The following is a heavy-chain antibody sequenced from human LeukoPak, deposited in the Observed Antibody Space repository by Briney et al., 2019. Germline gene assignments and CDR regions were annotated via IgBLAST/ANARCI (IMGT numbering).Heavy chain of an antibody. J-gene: IGHJ4*02. CDR3: ARPPGPYSSGWYFGY. CDR2: ISYDGSTK. D-gene: IGHD6-19*01. Sequence: PGGSLRLSCAASGFSFSSYAMHWVRQAPGKGLEWVAVISYDGSTKYYADSVKGRFTISGDNSKNTLYLQMNSLRAEDTAVYYCARPPGPYSSGWYFGYWGQGTLVTVSS. CDR1: GFSFSSYA. V-gene: IGHV3-30*01.